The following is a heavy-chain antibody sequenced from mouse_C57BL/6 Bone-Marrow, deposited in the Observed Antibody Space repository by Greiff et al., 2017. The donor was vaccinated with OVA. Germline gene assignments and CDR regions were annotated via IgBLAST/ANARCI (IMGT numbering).Heavy chain of an antibody. Sequence: QLKESGAELVRPGASVKLSCTASGFNIKDDYMHWVKQRPEQGLEWIGWIDPENGDTEYASKFQGKATITADTSSNTAYLQLSSLTSEDTAVYYCTTDWDPYAMDYWGQGTSVTVSS. J-gene: IGHJ4*01. CDR1: GFNIKDDY. V-gene: IGHV14-4*01. CDR3: TTDWDPYAMDY. D-gene: IGHD4-1*01. CDR2: IDPENGDT.